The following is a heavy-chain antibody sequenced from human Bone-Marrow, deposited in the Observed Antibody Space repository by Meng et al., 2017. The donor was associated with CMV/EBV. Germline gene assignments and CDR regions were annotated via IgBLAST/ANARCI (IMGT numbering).Heavy chain of an antibody. J-gene: IGHJ4*02. CDR3: ARSYHLRSSSGQYFDY. CDR1: GFTFSSYA. Sequence: GESLKISCAASGFTFSSYAMSWVRQAPGKGLEWVSAISGSGGSTYYADSVKGRFTISRDNSKNTLYLQMNSLRAEDTAVYYCARSYHLRSSSGQYFDYWGQGTLVTVSS. V-gene: IGHV3-23*01. D-gene: IGHD1-14*01. CDR2: ISGSGGST.